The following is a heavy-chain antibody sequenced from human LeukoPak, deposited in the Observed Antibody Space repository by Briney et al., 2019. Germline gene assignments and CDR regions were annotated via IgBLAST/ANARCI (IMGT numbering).Heavy chain of an antibody. CDR1: GGSFSGYY. J-gene: IGHJ6*02. D-gene: IGHD2-2*01. V-gene: IGHV4-39*07. CDR3: ARDAGHQLSRRNYYAMDV. CDR2: IYYGGST. Sequence: SETLSLTRAVSGGSFSGYYWGWIRQPPGKGLEWIGSIYYGGSTYYNPSLKSRVTISVDTSNNQFSLKVSSVTAADTAVYYCARDAGHQLSRRNYYAMDVWGQGTTVTVSS.